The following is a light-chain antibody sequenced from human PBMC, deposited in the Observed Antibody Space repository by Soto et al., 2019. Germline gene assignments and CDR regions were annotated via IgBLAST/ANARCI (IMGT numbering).Light chain of an antibody. CDR1: YSNIGSNF. J-gene: IGLJ3*02. CDR3: SSWDDSLDGPV. V-gene: IGLV1-44*01. CDR2: TIN. Sequence: QSVLTQPPSASATPGQTVTISCSGRYSNIGSNFVSWYQRLPGTAPKLLIYTINQRPSGVPDRFSGSKSGTSASQTSRGLQSGNEADYFCSSWDDSLDGPVFGGGTQLTVL.